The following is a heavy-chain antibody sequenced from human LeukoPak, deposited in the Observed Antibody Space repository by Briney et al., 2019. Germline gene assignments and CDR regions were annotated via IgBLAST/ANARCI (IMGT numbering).Heavy chain of an antibody. J-gene: IGHJ5*02. V-gene: IGHV4-39*01. CDR1: GGSISSSSYY. CDR2: IYYSGIT. Sequence: SETLSLTCTVSGGSISSSSYYWGWIRQSPGKGLEWIGSIYYSGITYYKPSLKSRVTISVDTSKNQFSLRLTSVTAADTAVYYCARQPKQQWPVCWFDPWGQGTLVTVSS. D-gene: IGHD1/OR15-1a*01. CDR3: ARQPKQQWPVCWFDP.